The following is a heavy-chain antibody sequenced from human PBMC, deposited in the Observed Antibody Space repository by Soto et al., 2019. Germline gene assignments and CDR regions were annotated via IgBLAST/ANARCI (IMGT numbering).Heavy chain of an antibody. CDR2: ISGSGGST. D-gene: IGHD3-9*01. CDR3: AKDLTDYDILAVSRGFDP. V-gene: IGHV3-23*01. J-gene: IGHJ5*02. CDR1: GFTFSSYA. Sequence: EVQLLESGGGLVQPGGSLRLSCAASGFTFSSYAMSWVRQAPGKGLEWVSAISGSGGSTYYADSVKGRFTISRDNYKNTLYLQMNSLRAEDTAVYYCAKDLTDYDILAVSRGFDPWGQGTLVTVSS.